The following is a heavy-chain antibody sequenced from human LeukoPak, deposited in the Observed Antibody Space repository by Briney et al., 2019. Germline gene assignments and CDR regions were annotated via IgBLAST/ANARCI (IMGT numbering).Heavy chain of an antibody. CDR3: AFTYGSGSYYYYYYYGMDV. J-gene: IGHJ6*02. V-gene: IGHV1-2*02. CDR2: INPNSGGT. Sequence: ASVKVSCKASGYTFTGYYMHWVRQAPGQGLEWMGWINPNSGGTNYAQKFQGRVTMTRDTSISTAYMELSRLRSDDTAVYHCAFTYGSGSYYYYYYYGMDVWGQGTTVTVSS. D-gene: IGHD3-10*01. CDR1: GYTFTGYY.